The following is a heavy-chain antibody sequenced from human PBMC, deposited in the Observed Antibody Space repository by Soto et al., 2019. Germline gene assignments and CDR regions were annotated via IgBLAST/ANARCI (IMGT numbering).Heavy chain of an antibody. CDR1: GGTFSSYA. D-gene: IGHD4-4*01. Sequence: SVKVSCKASGGTFSSYAISWVRQAPGQGLEWMGGIIPIFGTANYAQKFQGRVTITRDTPASTAYMELSSLRSEDTAVYYCASSYSNYALIDYYYYGMDVWGQGTTVTVSS. CDR3: ASSYSNYALIDYYYYGMDV. CDR2: IIPIFGTA. V-gene: IGHV1-69*05. J-gene: IGHJ6*02.